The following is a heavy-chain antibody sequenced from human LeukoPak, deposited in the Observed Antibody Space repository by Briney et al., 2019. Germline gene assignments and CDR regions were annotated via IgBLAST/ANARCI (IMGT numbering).Heavy chain of an antibody. Sequence: SETLSLTCTVSGGSISSSSYYWGWIRQPPGKGLEWIGSIYYSGSTYYNPSLKSRVTISVDTSKSQFSLRLNSVTAADTAVYYCARVERRGDYYYGMDVWGQGTTVTVSS. CDR3: ARVERRGDYYYGMDV. CDR1: GGSISSSSYY. CDR2: IYYSGST. D-gene: IGHD1-1*01. J-gene: IGHJ6*02. V-gene: IGHV4-39*01.